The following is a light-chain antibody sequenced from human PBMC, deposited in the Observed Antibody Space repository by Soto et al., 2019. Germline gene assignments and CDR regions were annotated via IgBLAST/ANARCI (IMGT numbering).Light chain of an antibody. V-gene: IGKV3-20*01. CDR1: QSVSSR. CDR3: QQYGSSPPFT. Sequence: EIVMTQSPATLSVSPGERAALSCRASQSVSSRLAWYQQKLGQAPRLLIYGASTRATGIPARFSGSGSGTDFTLTISRLEPEDFAVYYCQQYGSSPPFTFGQGTKVDIK. CDR2: GAS. J-gene: IGKJ1*01.